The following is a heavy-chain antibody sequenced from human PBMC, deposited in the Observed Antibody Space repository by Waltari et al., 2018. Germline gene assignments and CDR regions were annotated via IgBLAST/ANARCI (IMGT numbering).Heavy chain of an antibody. D-gene: IGHD5-18*01. CDR2: SYPVDSDT. CDR1: GYSFTSYW. CDR3: ARMGDRAMVTVHFDY. V-gene: IGHV5-51*03. Sequence: EVQLVQSGAEVKKPGESLKISCKGSGYSFTSYWIGWVRQMAGKGLEWMGISYPVDSDTRYSPSVQGQGTSSADKSISTAYLQRSSLKASDTAMYYCARMGDRAMVTVHFDYWGQGTLVTVSS. J-gene: IGHJ4*02.